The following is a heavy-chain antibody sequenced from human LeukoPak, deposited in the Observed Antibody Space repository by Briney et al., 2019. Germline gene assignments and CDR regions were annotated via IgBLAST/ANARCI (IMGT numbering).Heavy chain of an antibody. V-gene: IGHV4-59*01. J-gene: IGHJ4*02. CDR3: ARVGATGYFDY. CDR1: GGSISSYY. Sequence: PSETLSLTCTVSGGSISSYYWSWIRQPPAKGLEWIGYIYYSGSTNYNPSLKSRVTISVDTSKNQFSLKLSSVTAADTAVYYCARVGATGYFDYWGQGTLVPVSS. D-gene: IGHD1-26*01. CDR2: IYYSGST.